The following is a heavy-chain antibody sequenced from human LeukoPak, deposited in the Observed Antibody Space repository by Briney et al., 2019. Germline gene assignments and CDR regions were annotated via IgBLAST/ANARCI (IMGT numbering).Heavy chain of an antibody. CDR1: GYTFTGYY. CDR2: INPNSGGT. V-gene: IGHV1-2*02. D-gene: IGHD4-23*01. CDR3: ARRRDYGGNPGAFDI. J-gene: IGHJ3*02. Sequence: ASVKVSCKASGYTFTGYYMHWVRQAPGQGLEWVGWINPNSGGTNYAQKFQGRVTMTRDTSISTAYMELSRLRSDDTAVYYCARRRDYGGNPGAFDIWGQGTMVTVSS.